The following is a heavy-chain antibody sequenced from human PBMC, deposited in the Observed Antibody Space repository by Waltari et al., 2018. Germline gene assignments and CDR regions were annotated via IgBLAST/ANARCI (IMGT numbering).Heavy chain of an antibody. V-gene: IGHV4-34*01. Sequence: QVQLQQWGAGLLKPSDTLSLTCAVYGGSFSGYYWSWIRQPPGKGLEWIGEINHSGSTNYNPSLKSRVTISVDTSKNQFSLKLSSVTAADTAVYYCARGNGYYYDSSGYPYWGQGTLVTVSS. D-gene: IGHD3-22*01. CDR3: ARGNGYYYDSSGYPY. CDR1: GGSFSGYY. CDR2: INHSGST. J-gene: IGHJ4*02.